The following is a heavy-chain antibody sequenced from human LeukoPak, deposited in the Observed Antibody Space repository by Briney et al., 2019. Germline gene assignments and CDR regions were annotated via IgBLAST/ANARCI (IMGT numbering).Heavy chain of an antibody. CDR3: ARVPASSNYYDSSGYYVLEAFDI. CDR2: ISSSSSYI. CDR1: GFTFSSYS. V-gene: IGHV3-21*01. D-gene: IGHD3-22*01. J-gene: IGHJ3*02. Sequence: GGSLRLSCAASGFTFSSYSMNWVRQAPGKGLEWVSSISSSSSYIYYADSVKGRFTISRDNAKNSLYLQMNSLRAEDTAVYYCARVPASSNYYDSSGYYVLEAFDIWGQGTMVTVSS.